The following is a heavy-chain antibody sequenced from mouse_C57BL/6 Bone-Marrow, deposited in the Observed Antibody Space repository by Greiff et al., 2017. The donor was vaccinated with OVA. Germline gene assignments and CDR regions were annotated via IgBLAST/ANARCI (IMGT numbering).Heavy chain of an antibody. D-gene: IGHD2-1*01. V-gene: IGHV1-82*01. CDR2: IYPGDGDT. CDR1: GYAFSSSW. CDR3: ARDRGKRYFDV. Sequence: QVQLQQSGPELVKPGASVKISCKASGYAFSSSWMNWVKQRPGQGLEWIGRIYPGDGDTNYNGKFKGKATLTADKSSSTAYMQLSSLTSEDSAVYFCARDRGKRYFDVWGTGTTVTVSS. J-gene: IGHJ1*03.